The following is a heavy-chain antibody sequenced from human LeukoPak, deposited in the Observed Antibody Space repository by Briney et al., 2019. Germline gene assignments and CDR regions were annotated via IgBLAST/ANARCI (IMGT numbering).Heavy chain of an antibody. Sequence: GGSLRLSCAASGFAFSSYAMSWVRQAPGKGLEWVSAISGSGGSTYYADSVKGRFTISRDNSKNTLFLQMNSLRAEDTAVYYCAKDYEPLVGVHRWGDWFDPWGQGTLVTVSS. J-gene: IGHJ5*02. D-gene: IGHD1-26*01. CDR2: ISGSGGST. CDR3: AKDYEPLVGVHRWGDWFDP. V-gene: IGHV3-23*01. CDR1: GFAFSSYA.